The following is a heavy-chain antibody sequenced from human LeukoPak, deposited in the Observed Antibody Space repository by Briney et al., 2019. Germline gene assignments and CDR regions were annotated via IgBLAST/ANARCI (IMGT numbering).Heavy chain of an antibody. CDR2: INPNSGGT. J-gene: IGHJ4*02. Sequence: APVKVSCKASGYTFTGYYMHWVRQAPGQGLEWMGWINPNSGGTNYAQKFQGRVTMTRDTSISTAYMELSRLRSDDTAVYYCARIGISGSYWDFDQWGQGTLVTVSS. CDR3: ARIGISGSYWDFDQ. CDR1: GYTFTGYY. D-gene: IGHD1-26*01. V-gene: IGHV1-2*02.